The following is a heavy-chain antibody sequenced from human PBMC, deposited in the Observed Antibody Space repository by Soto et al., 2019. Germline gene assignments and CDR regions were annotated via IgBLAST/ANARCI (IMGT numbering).Heavy chain of an antibody. CDR2: MNPNSGNT. D-gene: IGHD3-10*01. V-gene: IGHV1-8*01. Sequence: ASVKVSCKASGYTFASYDINWVRQATGQGLEWMGWMNPNSGNTGYAQKFQGRVTMTRNASISTAYMELSSLRSEDTAVYYCARGQISWFGELYFDYWGQGTLVTVSS. CDR1: GYTFASYD. J-gene: IGHJ4*02. CDR3: ARGQISWFGELYFDY.